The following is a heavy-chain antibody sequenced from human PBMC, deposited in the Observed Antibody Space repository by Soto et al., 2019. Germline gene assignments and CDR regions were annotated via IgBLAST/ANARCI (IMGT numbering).Heavy chain of an antibody. D-gene: IGHD5-12*01. V-gene: IGHV4-59*08. CDR1: GGSISSYY. CDR3: ARRAGYDSYDY. Sequence: SETLSLTCTVSGGSISSYYWSWIRQPPGKGLEWIGYIYYSGSTNYNPSLKSRVTISVDTSKNQFSLKLSSVTAADTAVYYCARRAGYDSYDYWGQGTLVTVSS. J-gene: IGHJ4*02. CDR2: IYYSGST.